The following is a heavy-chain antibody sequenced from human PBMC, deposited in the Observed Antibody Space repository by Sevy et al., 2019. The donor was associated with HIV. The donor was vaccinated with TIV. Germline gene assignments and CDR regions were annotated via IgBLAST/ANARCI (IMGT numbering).Heavy chain of an antibody. CDR1: GFTFSRYW. CDR3: XXXXGWAFDI. V-gene: IGHV3-7*01. CDR2: IKQDGTEK. Sequence: GGSLRLSCAASGFTFSRYWMSWVRQAPGKGLEWVAKIKQDGTEKDHVDSVKGRFTISRDNAKNSLYLQMNGLRAEDXXXXXXXXXXGWAFDIWGQGTMVTVSS. J-gene: IGHJ3*02.